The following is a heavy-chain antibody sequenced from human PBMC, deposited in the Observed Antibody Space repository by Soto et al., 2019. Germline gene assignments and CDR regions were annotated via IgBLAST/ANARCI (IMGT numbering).Heavy chain of an antibody. CDR1: GGSISSYF. J-gene: IGHJ3*02. Sequence: QVLLQESGPGLVKPSETLSLTCTVSGGSISSYFLNWIRQAPGKGLEWIGYMYFNESTNYNPSLKSRVTISLDTSKSLFSLKLNSVTAADTAVYYCGRDHKEAFDIWGQGTLVTVSS. CDR2: MYFNEST. V-gene: IGHV4-59*01. CDR3: GRDHKEAFDI.